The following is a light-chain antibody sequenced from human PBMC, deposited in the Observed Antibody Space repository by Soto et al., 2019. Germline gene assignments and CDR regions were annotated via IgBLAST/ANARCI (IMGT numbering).Light chain of an antibody. V-gene: IGLV2-14*03. CDR1: SSDVGGNH. CDR3: SSHTRSSRDV. Sequence: QSALTQPASVSGSPGQSITISCTGTSSDVGGNHVSWYQHHPGKAPRLIIYDVSNRPSGISNRFSGSKSDNTATLTISGLQADDEADYYCSSHTRSSRDVFGTGTKLTVL. J-gene: IGLJ1*01. CDR2: DVS.